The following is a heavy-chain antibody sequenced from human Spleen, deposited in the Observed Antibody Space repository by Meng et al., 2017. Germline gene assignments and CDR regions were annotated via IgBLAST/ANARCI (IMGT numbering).Heavy chain of an antibody. CDR3: GEVGADDAFDI. D-gene: IGHD1-26*01. CDR1: GFTFSSYW. Sequence: GGSLRLSCAASGFTFSSYWMHWVRQAPGKGLEWVAVISYDGSNKYYADSVKGRFTISRDNSKNTLYLQMNSLRAEDTAVYYCGEVGADDAFDIWGQGTMVTVSS. J-gene: IGHJ3*02. V-gene: IGHV3-30*01. CDR2: ISYDGSNK.